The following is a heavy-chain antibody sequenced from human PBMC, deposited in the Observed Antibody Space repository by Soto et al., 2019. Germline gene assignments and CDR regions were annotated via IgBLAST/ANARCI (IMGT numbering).Heavy chain of an antibody. CDR3: ASDWGYCSSTSCYGGSWFDP. CDR1: GGSFSGYY. J-gene: IGHJ5*02. Sequence: SETLSLTCAVYGGSFSGYYWSWIRQPPGKGLEWIGEINHSGSTNYNPSLKSRVTISVDTSKNQFSLKLSSVTAADTAVYYCASDWGYCSSTSCYGGSWFDPWGQGTLVTVSS. CDR2: INHSGST. V-gene: IGHV4-34*01. D-gene: IGHD2-2*01.